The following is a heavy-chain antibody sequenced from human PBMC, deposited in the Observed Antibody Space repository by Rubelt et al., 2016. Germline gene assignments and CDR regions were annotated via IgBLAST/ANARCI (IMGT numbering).Heavy chain of an antibody. V-gene: IGHV1-69*04. CDR3: ARGEGGYNPSWYFDY. CDR2: IIPILGIA. CDR1: GGTFSSYA. Sequence: QVQLVQSGAEVKKPGSSVKVSCKASGGTFSSYAISWVRQAPGQGLEWMGRIIPILGIANYAKKFQGGVTMTADKSTSTAYMELSSLRSEDTAVYYCARGEGGYNPSWYFDYWGQGTLVTVSS. J-gene: IGHJ4*02. D-gene: IGHD5-24*01.